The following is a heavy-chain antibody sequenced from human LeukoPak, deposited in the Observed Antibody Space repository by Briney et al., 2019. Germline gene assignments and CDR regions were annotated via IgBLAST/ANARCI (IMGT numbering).Heavy chain of an antibody. J-gene: IGHJ4*02. CDR3: TRAPLRWAAPFDY. Sequence: PGGSLRLSCTASGFTFGDYAMSWVRQAPGKGLEWVGFIRSKAYGGTTEYAASVKGRFTISRDDSKSIAYLQMDSLKTEDTAVYYCTRAPLRWAAPFDYWGQGTLVTVSS. D-gene: IGHD6-6*01. CDR1: GFTFGDYA. CDR2: IRSKAYGGTT. V-gene: IGHV3-49*04.